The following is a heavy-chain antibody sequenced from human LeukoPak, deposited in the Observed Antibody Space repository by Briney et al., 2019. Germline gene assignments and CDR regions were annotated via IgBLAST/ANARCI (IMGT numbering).Heavy chain of an antibody. CDR1: GGSFSGYY. D-gene: IGHD6-6*01. Sequence: SETLSLTCAVYGGSFSGYYWSWIRQPPGKGLEWIGEINHSGSTNYNPSLKSRVTISVDTSKNQFSLKLSSVTAADTAVYYCARNKAAPGYSSSWGAYYYYMDVWGKGTTVTVSS. CDR3: ARNKAAPGYSSSWGAYYYYMDV. J-gene: IGHJ6*03. CDR2: INHSGST. V-gene: IGHV4-34*01.